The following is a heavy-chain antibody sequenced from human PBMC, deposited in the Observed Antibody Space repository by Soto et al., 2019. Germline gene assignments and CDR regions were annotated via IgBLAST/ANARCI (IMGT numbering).Heavy chain of an antibody. CDR1: GFTFSSYG. V-gene: IGHV3-33*01. Sequence: GGSLRLSCASSGFTFSSYGMHWVRQAPGKGLEWVAVIWYDGSNKYYVDSVKGRFTISRDNSKNTLYLQMNSLRAEDTAVYYCAREGRILYYYYMDVWVKGTTVTVS. CDR2: IWYDGSNK. J-gene: IGHJ6*03. D-gene: IGHD3-10*01. CDR3: AREGRILYYYYMDV.